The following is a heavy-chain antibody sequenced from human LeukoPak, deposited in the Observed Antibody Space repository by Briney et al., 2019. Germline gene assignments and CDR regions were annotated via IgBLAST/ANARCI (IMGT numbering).Heavy chain of an antibody. CDR2: IYTSGST. Sequence: PSETLSLTCTVSGGSISSYYWSWIRQPAGKGLGWIGRIYTSGSTNYNPSLKSRVTMSVDTSKNQFSLKLSSVTAADTAVYYCARDLVVVPAATPPTLGAFDIWGQGTMVTVSS. D-gene: IGHD2-2*02. CDR3: ARDLVVVPAATPPTLGAFDI. V-gene: IGHV4-4*07. J-gene: IGHJ3*02. CDR1: GGSISSYY.